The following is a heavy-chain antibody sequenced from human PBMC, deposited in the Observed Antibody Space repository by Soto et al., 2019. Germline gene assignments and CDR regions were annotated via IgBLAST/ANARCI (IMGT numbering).Heavy chain of an antibody. CDR3: AHEYSSSWFYYFDY. CDR1: GFSLSTSGVG. J-gene: IGHJ4*02. Sequence: QITLKESGPTLVKPTQTLTLTCTFSGFSLSTSGVGVGWIRQPPGKALEWLALIYWDDDKRYSPSLKSRLTITKDTAKNQVVLTMTNMDPVDTAPYYCAHEYSSSWFYYFDYWGQGTLVTVSS. CDR2: IYWDDDK. D-gene: IGHD6-13*01. V-gene: IGHV2-5*02.